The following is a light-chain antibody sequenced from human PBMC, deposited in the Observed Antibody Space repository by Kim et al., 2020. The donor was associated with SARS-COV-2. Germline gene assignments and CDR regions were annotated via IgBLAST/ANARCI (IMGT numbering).Light chain of an antibody. Sequence: GQAITIYGTGTSSDVGSYNHVAWYQQHPGKAPKLMIYEGSKRPSGVSNRFSGSKSGNTASLTISGLQAEDEADYYCCSYAGSSTLMFGGGTKLTVL. CDR3: CSYAGSSTLM. CDR1: SSDVGSYNH. V-gene: IGLV2-23*01. J-gene: IGLJ3*02. CDR2: EGS.